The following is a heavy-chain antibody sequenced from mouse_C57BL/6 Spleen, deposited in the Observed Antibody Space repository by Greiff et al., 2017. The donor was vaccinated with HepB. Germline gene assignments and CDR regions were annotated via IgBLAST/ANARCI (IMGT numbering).Heavy chain of an antibody. V-gene: IGHV1-63*01. CDR2: IYPGGGYT. Sequence: QVQLQQSGAELVRPGTSVKMSCKASGYTFTNYWIGWAKQRPGHGLEWIGDIYPGGGYTNYNEKFKGKATLTVDTSSSTAYMQLSSLTAEDSAVYFCAREGYGNPFAYWGQGTLVTVSA. CDR1: GYTFTNYW. J-gene: IGHJ3*01. CDR3: AREGYGNPFAY. D-gene: IGHD2-10*02.